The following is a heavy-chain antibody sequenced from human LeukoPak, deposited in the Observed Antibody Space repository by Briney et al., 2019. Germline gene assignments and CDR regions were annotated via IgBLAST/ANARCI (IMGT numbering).Heavy chain of an antibody. Sequence: GESLKISCKGSGYSFTTYWIAWVRQMPGKGLEWMGIVFPDDSHIRYSPSFQGHVTISADKSISTAYLQWSSLKASDTAMYYCVRPSGVVREPIISVQAFDVWGQGTRVTVSS. CDR1: GYSFTTYW. D-gene: IGHD3-10*01. V-gene: IGHV5-51*01. CDR3: VRPSGVVREPIISVQAFDV. CDR2: VFPDDSHI. J-gene: IGHJ3*01.